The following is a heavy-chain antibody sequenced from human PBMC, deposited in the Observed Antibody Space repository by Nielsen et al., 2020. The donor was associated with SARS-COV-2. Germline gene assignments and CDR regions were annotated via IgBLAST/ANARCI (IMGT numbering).Heavy chain of an antibody. D-gene: IGHD4-17*01. V-gene: IGHV4-59*01. Sequence: SETLSLTCTVSGGSISSYYWSWIRQPPGKGLEWIGYINDSGSTKYSPSLKSRVTISLDTSKNQFSLILSSVTAADTAVYYCARDYYGDYLDAFDIWGQGTMVTVSS. CDR2: INDSGST. CDR3: ARDYYGDYLDAFDI. J-gene: IGHJ3*02. CDR1: GGSISSYY.